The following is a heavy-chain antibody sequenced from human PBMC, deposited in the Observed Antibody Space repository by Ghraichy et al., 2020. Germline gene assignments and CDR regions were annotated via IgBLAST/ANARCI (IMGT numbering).Heavy chain of an antibody. Sequence: SETLSLTCTVSGYSISSGYYWGWIRQPPGKGLEWIGSFYHSGSTYYNPSLKSRVTISVDTSKNQFSLKLSSVTAADTAVYYCARDGGHMITFGGLKSYWYFDLWGRGTLVTVSS. CDR2: FYHSGST. D-gene: IGHD3-16*01. CDR3: ARDGGHMITFGGLKSYWYFDL. V-gene: IGHV4-38-2*02. CDR1: GYSISSGYY. J-gene: IGHJ2*01.